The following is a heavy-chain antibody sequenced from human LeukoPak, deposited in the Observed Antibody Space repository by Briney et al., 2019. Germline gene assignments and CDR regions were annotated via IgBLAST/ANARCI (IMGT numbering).Heavy chain of an antibody. J-gene: IGHJ4*02. D-gene: IGHD3-22*01. V-gene: IGHV4-4*07. CDR2: IYTSGST. CDR3: GGANYDDPNLYFDS. Sequence: PSETLSLTCTVSGGSISSYYWSWIRQPAGKGLEWIGRIYTSGSTNYNPSLKSRVTMSVDTSKNQFSLKLSSVTAADTAVYYCGGANYDDPNLYFDSGGQETLVPVSS. CDR1: GGSISSYY.